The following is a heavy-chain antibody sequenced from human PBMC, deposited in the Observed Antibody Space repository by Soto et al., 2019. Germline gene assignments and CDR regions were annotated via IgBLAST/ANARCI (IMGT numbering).Heavy chain of an antibody. CDR3: AREGPDVTTTSCHQRRFDF. CDR1: GFSVSVNY. J-gene: IGHJ4*02. CDR2: IYGGGTT. D-gene: IGHD2-2*01. V-gene: IGHV3-66*01. Sequence: EVQLVESGGGLVQPGESLRLSCSASGFSVSVNYMSWIRQGPGKGLEWVSIIYGGGTTKYADSVEGRFTLSRDDSKNILYLRMNSLRAEDMGVYYCAREGPDVTTTSCHQRRFDFWGQGTLVTVSS.